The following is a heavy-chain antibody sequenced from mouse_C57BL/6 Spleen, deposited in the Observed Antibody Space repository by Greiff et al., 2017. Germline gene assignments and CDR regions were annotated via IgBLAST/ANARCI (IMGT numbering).Heavy chain of an antibody. V-gene: IGHV5-4*01. CDR2: ISDGGSYT. CDR3: ARETNFDV. J-gene: IGHJ1*03. CDR1: GFTFSSYA. D-gene: IGHD1-3*01. Sequence: EVMLVESGGGLVKPGGSLKLSCAASGFTFSSYAMSWVRQTPEKRLEWVATISDGGSYTYYPDNLKGRFTISRDNAKNNLYLQMSHLKSEDTAMYYCARETNFDVWGTGTTVTVSS.